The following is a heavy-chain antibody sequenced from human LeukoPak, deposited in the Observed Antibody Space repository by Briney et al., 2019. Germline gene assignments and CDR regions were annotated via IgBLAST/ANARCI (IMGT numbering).Heavy chain of an antibody. D-gene: IGHD3-3*01. CDR1: GGSISSSSYY. CDR2: IYHSGST. V-gene: IGHV4-30-2*01. Sequence: SETLSLTCTVSGGSISSSSYYWGWIRQPPGKGLEWIGYIYHSGSTYYNPSLKSRVTISVDRSKNQFSLKLSSVTAADTAVYYCASVSYDFWSGYYLDYWGQGTLVTVSS. CDR3: ASVSYDFWSGYYLDY. J-gene: IGHJ4*02.